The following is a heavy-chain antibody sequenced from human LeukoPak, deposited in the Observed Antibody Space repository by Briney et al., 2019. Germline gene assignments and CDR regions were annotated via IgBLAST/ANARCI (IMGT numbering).Heavy chain of an antibody. CDR1: GFTSSSSA. D-gene: IGHD3-3*01. CDR2: ISARGIST. CDR3: AKSFDFSNGHSPILTPFDY. V-gene: IGHV3-23*01. Sequence: PTGGSLRLSCAASGFTSSSSAMSWVRQAPGKGLEWVSSISARGISTYYADSVKGRFTISRDNSKNTLYLQMDSLRGDDIGVYYCAKSFDFSNGHSPILTPFDYWGQGTLVSVSS. J-gene: IGHJ4*02.